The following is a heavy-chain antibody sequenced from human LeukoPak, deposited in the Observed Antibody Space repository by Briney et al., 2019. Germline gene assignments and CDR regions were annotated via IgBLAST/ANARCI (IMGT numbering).Heavy chain of an antibody. CDR3: ARTQEAGYSSGRYDSYYYYYMDV. J-gene: IGHJ6*03. CDR1: GASVSGSAYY. CDR2: IYYSGST. D-gene: IGHD6-19*01. Sequence: SETLSLTCTVSGASVSGSAYYWGWIRQPPGKGLEWIGNIYYSGSTYYNESLESRVTISIDTSKNQFSLKLSSVTAADTAVYFCARTQEAGYSSGRYDSYYYYYMDVWGKGTTVTISS. V-gene: IGHV4-39*07.